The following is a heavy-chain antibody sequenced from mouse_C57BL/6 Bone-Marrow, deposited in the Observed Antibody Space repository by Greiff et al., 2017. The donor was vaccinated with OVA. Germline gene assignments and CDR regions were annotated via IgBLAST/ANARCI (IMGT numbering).Heavy chain of an antibody. D-gene: IGHD4-1*01. V-gene: IGHV1-59*01. CDR1: GYTFTSYW. CDR3: ARLGWDVDY. CDR2: IDPSDSYT. J-gene: IGHJ2*01. Sequence: VQLQQPGAELVRPGTSVKLSCKASGYTFTSYWMHWVKQRPGQGLEWIGVIDPSDSYTNSNQKFKGKATLTVDTSSSTAYMQLSSLASEDSAVYYCARLGWDVDYWGQGTTLTVSS.